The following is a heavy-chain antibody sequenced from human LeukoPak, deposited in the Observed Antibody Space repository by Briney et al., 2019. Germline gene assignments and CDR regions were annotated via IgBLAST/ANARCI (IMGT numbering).Heavy chain of an antibody. J-gene: IGHJ5*02. D-gene: IGHD6-13*01. Sequence: ALVKVSCKVSGYTLAELWMQWVLQAAGKGLEWMGGFDPEDGETIYAQKFQGGVTMTEDTSTDTAYMELSSLRSEDTAVYYCATLVAAAGSYFDPWGQGTLVTVSS. CDR2: FDPEDGET. V-gene: IGHV1-24*01. CDR3: ATLVAAAGSYFDP. CDR1: GYTLAELW.